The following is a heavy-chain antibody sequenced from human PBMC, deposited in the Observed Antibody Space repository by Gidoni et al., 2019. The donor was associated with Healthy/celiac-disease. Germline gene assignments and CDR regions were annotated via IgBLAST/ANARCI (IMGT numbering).Heavy chain of an antibody. Sequence: EVQLVESGGGLVKPGGSLRLSCAASGFTFSSYSMNWVRQAPGKGLEWVSSLSSSRSYIYYADSLKGRFTSSRDNAKNSLYLQMNSLRAEDTAVYYCARGTSGWYRAGFDYWGQGTLVTVSS. CDR3: ARGTSGWYRAGFDY. J-gene: IGHJ4*02. CDR2: LSSSRSYI. D-gene: IGHD6-19*01. CDR1: GFTFSSYS. V-gene: IGHV3-21*01.